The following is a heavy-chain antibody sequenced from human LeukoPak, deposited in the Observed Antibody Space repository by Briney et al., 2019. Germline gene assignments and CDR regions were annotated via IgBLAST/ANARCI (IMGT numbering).Heavy chain of an antibody. CDR3: ARDPNSGFDY. CDR1: GFTFISYT. CDR2: ISCSSYI. D-gene: IGHD4-23*01. J-gene: IGHJ4*02. V-gene: IGHV3-21*01. Sequence: PGGSLRLSCAASGFTFISYTMNWVRQAPGKGLEWVSSISCSSYIYYGDSVKGRFTISRDNAKNSLYLQMNSLRAEDTAVYYCARDPNSGFDYWGQGTLVTVSS.